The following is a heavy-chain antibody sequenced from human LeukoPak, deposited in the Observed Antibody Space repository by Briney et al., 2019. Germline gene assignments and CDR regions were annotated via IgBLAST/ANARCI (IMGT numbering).Heavy chain of an antibody. CDR2: IYADGAT. CDR1: GFIVSNNY. CDR3: ARALTGYSYILDH. J-gene: IGHJ4*02. Sequence: GGSLRLSCAASGFIVSNNYMSWVRQAPGKGLEWVSVIYADGATYYSDSVKGRFTISRDHSKNTLYLQMNSLRADDTAVYYCARALTGYSYILDHWGQGTLVTVSS. V-gene: IGHV3-53*01. D-gene: IGHD5-18*01.